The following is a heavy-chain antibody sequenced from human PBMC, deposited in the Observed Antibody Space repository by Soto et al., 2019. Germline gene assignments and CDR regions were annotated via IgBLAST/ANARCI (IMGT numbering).Heavy chain of an antibody. CDR3: ARAADPYYYDSSGKGGYAFDI. CDR2: ISAYNGNT. J-gene: IGHJ3*02. CDR1: GYTSTSYG. V-gene: IGHV1-18*04. D-gene: IGHD3-22*01. Sequence: ASVKVSCKASGYTSTSYGISWVRQAPGQGLEWMGWISAYNGNTNYAQKLQGRVTMTTDTSTSTAYMELRSLRSDDTAVYYCARAADPYYYDSSGKGGYAFDIWGQGTMVTVSS.